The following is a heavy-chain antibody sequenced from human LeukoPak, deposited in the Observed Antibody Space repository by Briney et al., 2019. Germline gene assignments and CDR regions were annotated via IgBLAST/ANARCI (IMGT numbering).Heavy chain of an antibody. V-gene: IGHV3-64*01. CDR2: INGNGGSI. D-gene: IGHD3-10*02. Sequence: GGSLRLSCAASGFTFSNYAMHWVRQAPGKGLEYLSAINGNGGSIYYATSVKGKFTITRDNSKNTLYLQMDSLSAEDMAVFYCARSLGAGSYLDFWGQGTLVTVSS. J-gene: IGHJ4*02. CDR1: GFTFSNYA. CDR3: ARSLGAGSYLDF.